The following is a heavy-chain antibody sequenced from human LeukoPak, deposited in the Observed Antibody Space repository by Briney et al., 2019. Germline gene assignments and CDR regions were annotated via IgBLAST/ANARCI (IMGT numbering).Heavy chain of an antibody. CDR1: GLTVSSNY. CDR2: IRSKANSYAT. D-gene: IGHD3-10*01. J-gene: IGHJ4*02. Sequence: GGSLRLSCAAAGLTVSSNYMTWVRQASGKGLEWVGRIRSKANSYATAYAASVKGRFTISRDDSKNTAYLQMNSLKTEDTAVYYCTRHLLLGSLNYYFDYWGQGTLVTVSS. CDR3: TRHLLLGSLNYYFDY. V-gene: IGHV3-73*01.